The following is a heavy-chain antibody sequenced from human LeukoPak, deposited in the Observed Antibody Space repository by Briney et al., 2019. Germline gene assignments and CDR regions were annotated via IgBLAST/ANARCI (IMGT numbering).Heavy chain of an antibody. CDR3: ARGYCTNGVCLEFDY. D-gene: IGHD2-8*01. CDR1: GYTLTELS. V-gene: IGHV1-24*01. J-gene: IGHJ4*02. CDR2: FDPEDGET. Sequence: ASVKVSCKVSGYTLTELSMHWVRQAPGKGLEWMGGFDPEDGETIYAQKFQGRVTMTEDTSTDTAYMELSSLRSDDTAVYYCARGYCTNGVCLEFDYWGQGTLVTVSS.